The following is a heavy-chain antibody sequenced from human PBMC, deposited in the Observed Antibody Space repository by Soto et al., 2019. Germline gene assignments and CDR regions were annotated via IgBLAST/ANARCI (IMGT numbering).Heavy chain of an antibody. J-gene: IGHJ4*02. CDR2: MHYTGFS. CDR1: GDSVTSHY. D-gene: IGHD2-15*01. V-gene: IGHV4-59*02. Sequence: SETLSLTCSFSGDSVTSHYLTWIRQSPEKGLEWIGYMHYTGFSHYNPSLKSRLTISVDRSKNQFSLKLTSVTAEDTAVYYCARVPSNSLQGIFDYWGQGTLVTVSS. CDR3: ARVPSNSLQGIFDY.